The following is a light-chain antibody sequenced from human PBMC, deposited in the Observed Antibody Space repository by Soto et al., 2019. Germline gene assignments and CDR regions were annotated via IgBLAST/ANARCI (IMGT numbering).Light chain of an antibody. Sequence: QSVLTQPASVSGAAGQAITISCTXTSSDVGGYNYVSWYQQHPGKAPKLMIYDVSNRPSGVSNRFSGSKSGNTASLTISGLQAEDEADYYCSSYTSSSTLVFGTGTKVT. CDR3: SSYTSSSTLV. CDR2: DVS. CDR1: SSDVGGYNY. V-gene: IGLV2-14*01. J-gene: IGLJ1*01.